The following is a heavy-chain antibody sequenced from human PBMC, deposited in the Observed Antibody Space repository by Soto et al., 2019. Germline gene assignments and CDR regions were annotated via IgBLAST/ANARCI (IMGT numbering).Heavy chain of an antibody. CDR2: INPSGGST. CDR1: GYTFTSYY. J-gene: IGHJ3*02. V-gene: IGHV1-46*01. CDR3: ARESIAVAGSHGAFDI. D-gene: IGHD6-19*01. Sequence: QVQLVQSGAEVKKPGASVKVSCKASGYTFTSYYMHWVRQAPGQGLEWMGIINPSGGSTSYAQKFQGRVTMTRDTSTSTVYMELSSLGSEDTAVYYCARESIAVAGSHGAFDIWGQGTMVTVSS.